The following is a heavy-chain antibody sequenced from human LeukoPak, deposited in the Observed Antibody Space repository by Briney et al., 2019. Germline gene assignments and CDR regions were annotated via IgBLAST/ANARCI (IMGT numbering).Heavy chain of an antibody. Sequence: SETLSLTCTVSGGSISSSSYYWGWIRQPPGKGLEWIGSIYYSGSTYYNPSLKSRVTISVDTSKNQFSLKLSSVTAADTAVYYCARLLNSSGWVGTWFDPWGQGTLVTVSS. CDR1: GGSISSSSYY. CDR2: IYYSGST. V-gene: IGHV4-39*07. J-gene: IGHJ5*02. CDR3: ARLLNSSGWVGTWFDP. D-gene: IGHD6-19*01.